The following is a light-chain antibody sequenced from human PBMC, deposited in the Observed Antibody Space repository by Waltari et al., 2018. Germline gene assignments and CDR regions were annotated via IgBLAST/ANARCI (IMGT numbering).Light chain of an antibody. J-gene: IGLJ2*01. Sequence: QSALTQPPSASGSPGQSVTISCTGTTSDVGGYHSVSWYQQHPGKAPKLIISEVTKRPSGVPDRFSGSKSGNTASLTVSGLQAEDEADYYCSSYAHSNTVVFGGGTRLTVL. CDR2: EVT. CDR1: TSDVGGYHS. CDR3: SSYAHSNTVV. V-gene: IGLV2-8*01.